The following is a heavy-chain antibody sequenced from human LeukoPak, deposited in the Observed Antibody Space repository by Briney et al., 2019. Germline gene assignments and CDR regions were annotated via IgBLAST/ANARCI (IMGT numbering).Heavy chain of an antibody. V-gene: IGHV3-53*01. J-gene: IGHJ6*03. Sequence: GGSLRLSCAASGFTVSSNYMSWVRQAPGKGLEWVSVIYSGGSTYYADSVKGRFTISRDNSKNTLYLQMNSLRAEDTAVYYCARGPAGYLFVPAPYYYYYMDVWGKGTTVTVSS. D-gene: IGHD5-12*01. CDR2: IYSGGST. CDR3: ARGPAGYLFVPAPYYYYYMDV. CDR1: GFTVSSNY.